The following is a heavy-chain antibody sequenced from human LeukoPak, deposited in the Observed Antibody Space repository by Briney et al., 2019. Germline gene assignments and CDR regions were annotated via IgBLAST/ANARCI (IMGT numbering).Heavy chain of an antibody. Sequence: SQTLSLTCTVSGASVATGDYYWTWIRQPAGKTLEWIGRIYSSGYTVYSPSLKSRVTISLDTSKNQFSLTLNSVTDADTAVYYCARYPGSAFDIWGQGTMVTVSS. CDR2: IYSSGYT. D-gene: IGHD3-10*01. CDR1: GASVATGDYY. CDR3: ARYPGSAFDI. V-gene: IGHV4-61*02. J-gene: IGHJ3*02.